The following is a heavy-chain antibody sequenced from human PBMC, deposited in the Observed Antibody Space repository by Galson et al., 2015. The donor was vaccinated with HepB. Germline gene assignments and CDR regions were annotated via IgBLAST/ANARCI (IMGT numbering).Heavy chain of an antibody. CDR2: IIPIFGTA. CDR3: ARGYCSSTSCYFPRYYYYYYMDV. Sequence: SVKVSCKASGGTFSSYAISWVRQAPGQGLEWMGGIIPIFGTANYAQKFQGRVTITADESTSTAYMELSSLRSEDTAVYYCARGYCSSTSCYFPRYYYYYYMDVWGKGTTVTVSS. V-gene: IGHV1-69*13. J-gene: IGHJ6*03. CDR1: GGTFSSYA. D-gene: IGHD2-2*01.